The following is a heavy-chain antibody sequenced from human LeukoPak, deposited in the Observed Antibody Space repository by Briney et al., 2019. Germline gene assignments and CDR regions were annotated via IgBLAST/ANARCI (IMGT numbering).Heavy chain of an antibody. D-gene: IGHD3-3*01. CDR2: IYYSGST. Sequence: PSETLSLTCTVSGGSISSYYWSWIRQPPGKGLEWIGYIYYSGSTNYNPSLKSRVTISVDTSKNQFSLKLSSVTAADTAVYYCARDPYYDFWSGYPPDAFDIWGQGTMVTVSS. CDR1: GGSISSYY. J-gene: IGHJ3*02. V-gene: IGHV4-59*12. CDR3: ARDPYYDFWSGYPPDAFDI.